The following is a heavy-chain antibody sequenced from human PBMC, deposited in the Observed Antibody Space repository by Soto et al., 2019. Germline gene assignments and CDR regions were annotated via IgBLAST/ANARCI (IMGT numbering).Heavy chain of an antibody. V-gene: IGHV4-31*03. CDR1: GGSISSGGYY. J-gene: IGHJ5*02. CDR2: IYYSGST. Sequence: SETLSLTCTVSGGSISSGGYYWSWIRQHPGKGLGWIGYIYYSGSTYYNPSLKSRVTISVDTSKNQFSLKLSSVTAADTAVYYCARGITGIAAAGTFWFDPWGQGTLVTVSS. D-gene: IGHD6-13*01. CDR3: ARGITGIAAAGTFWFDP.